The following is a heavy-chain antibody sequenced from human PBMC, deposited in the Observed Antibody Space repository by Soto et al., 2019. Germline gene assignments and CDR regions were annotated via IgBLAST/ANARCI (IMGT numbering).Heavy chain of an antibody. V-gene: IGHV1-69*06. CDR1: GGTFSSYA. Sequence: QVQLVQSGAEVKKPGSSVKVSCTASGGTFSSYAISWVRQSPGQGLEWMGGIIPIFGTANYAQKFQGRVTITTDNSTSTAYMALSSLRSEDTSVYDCASTLGRGSSSSRYYYGMDVWGQGTTVTASS. CDR3: ASTLGRGSSSSRYYYGMDV. D-gene: IGHD6-6*01. CDR2: IIPIFGTA. J-gene: IGHJ6*02.